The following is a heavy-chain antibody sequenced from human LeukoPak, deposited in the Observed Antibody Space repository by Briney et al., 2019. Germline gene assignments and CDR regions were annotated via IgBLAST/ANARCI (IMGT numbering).Heavy chain of an antibody. CDR1: GFTFSRFG. Sequence: GGSLRLSCAASGFTFSRFGMNWVRQAPGKGLEWVSGTSDRGDYTYYADSVKGRFTISRDNSKNTLYLQMNSLGAEDTALYFCAKKAQYNGNYPLDYWGQGTLVTVSS. CDR2: TSDRGDYT. D-gene: IGHD1-26*01. J-gene: IGHJ4*02. V-gene: IGHV3-23*01. CDR3: AKKAQYNGNYPLDY.